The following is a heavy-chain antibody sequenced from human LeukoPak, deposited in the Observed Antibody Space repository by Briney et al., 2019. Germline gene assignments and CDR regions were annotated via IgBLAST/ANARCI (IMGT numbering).Heavy chain of an antibody. CDR2: ISYDGSNK. Sequence: GRSLRLSCAASGFTFSSYAMHWVRQAPGKGLEWVAVISYDGSNKYYADSVKGRFTISRDNSKNTLYLQMNSLRPEDTAVYCCVRDRRGVFGRTAGVFDLWGRGTLVSVST. CDR3: VRDRRGVFGRTAGVFDL. D-gene: IGHD6-13*01. J-gene: IGHJ4*02. V-gene: IGHV3-30*04. CDR1: GFTFSSYA.